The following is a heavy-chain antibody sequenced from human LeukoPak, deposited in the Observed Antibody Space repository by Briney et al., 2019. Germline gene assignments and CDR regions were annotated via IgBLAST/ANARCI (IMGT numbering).Heavy chain of an antibody. Sequence: SVKVSCKASGGTFSSYAISWVRQAPGQGLEWMGGIIPIFGTANYAQKFQGRVTITADKSTSTAYMELSSLRSEDTAVYYCAREIRNGYNYIPQYYFDYWGQGTLVTVSS. CDR1: GGTFSSYA. CDR3: AREIRNGYNYIPQYYFDY. D-gene: IGHD5-24*01. CDR2: IIPIFGTA. V-gene: IGHV1-69*06. J-gene: IGHJ4*02.